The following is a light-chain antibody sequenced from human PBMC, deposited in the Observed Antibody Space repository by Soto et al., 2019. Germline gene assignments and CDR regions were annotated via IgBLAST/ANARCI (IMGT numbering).Light chain of an antibody. Sequence: DIQMTQSPSSLSASVGDRVTITCRASQTISNWLAWYQQKPGKAPTLLIYDASTLERGVPSRFSGTGSGTEFTLSIDSLQPDDFATYYCQQYHTSSITFGQGTR. CDR3: QQYHTSSIT. CDR2: DAS. J-gene: IGKJ5*01. V-gene: IGKV1-5*01. CDR1: QTISNW.